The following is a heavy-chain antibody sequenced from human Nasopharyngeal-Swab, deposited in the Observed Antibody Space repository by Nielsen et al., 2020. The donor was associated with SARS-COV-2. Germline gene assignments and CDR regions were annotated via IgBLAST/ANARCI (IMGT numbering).Heavy chain of an antibody. CDR3: ARLKITSATYYYGSSGAAPDY. D-gene: IGHD3-22*01. J-gene: IGHJ4*02. V-gene: IGHV4-39*01. CDR2: IYYSGST. Sequence: WIRQPPGKGLEWIGSIYYSGSTYYNPSLKSRVTISVDTSKNQFSLKLSSVTAADTAVYYCARLKITSATYYYGSSGAAPDYWGQGTLVTVSS.